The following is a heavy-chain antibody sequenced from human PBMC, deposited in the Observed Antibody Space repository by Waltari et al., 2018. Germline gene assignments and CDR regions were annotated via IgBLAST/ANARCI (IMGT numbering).Heavy chain of an antibody. V-gene: IGHV3-21*01. Sequence: EVQLVESGGGLVKPGGSLRLSCVAPGVNFDYSGLNWVRQAPGKGLEWVSSISSSSAYIYYADSVKGRFTVSRDNARNSLYLQMNSLRAEDSGLYYCARRFCSGGDCYWIFDFWGQGTLVTVSS. J-gene: IGHJ4*02. CDR2: ISSSSAYI. CDR1: GVNFDYSG. D-gene: IGHD2-21*02. CDR3: ARRFCSGGDCYWIFDF.